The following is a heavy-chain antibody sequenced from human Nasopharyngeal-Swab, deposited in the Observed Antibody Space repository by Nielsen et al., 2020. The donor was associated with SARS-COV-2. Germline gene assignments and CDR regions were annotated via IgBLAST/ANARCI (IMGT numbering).Heavy chain of an antibody. J-gene: IGHJ4*02. Sequence: GGSLRLSCAASGLNFGRITIHWVRQAPGKGLEWVCLMNGAGNRLYADSVKGRFTISRDNKRSSLYLQMNSLRTEDTALYYCVKEHDSGWPTFDHWGQGTLVTVSS. V-gene: IGHV3-43*01. CDR3: VKEHDSGWPTFDH. CDR1: GLNFGRIT. CDR2: MNGAGNR. D-gene: IGHD6-19*01.